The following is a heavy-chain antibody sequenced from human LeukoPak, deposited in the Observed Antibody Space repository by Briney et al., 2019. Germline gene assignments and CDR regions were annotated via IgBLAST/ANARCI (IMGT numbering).Heavy chain of an antibody. V-gene: IGHV1-8*02. J-gene: IGHJ4*02. Sequence: ASVKVSCKASGYTFTSYGISWVRQAPGQGLEWMGWMNPNSGNTGYAQKFQGRVTMTRNTSISTAYMELSSLRSEDTAVYYCARSTYYYDSGDYWGQGTLVTVSS. D-gene: IGHD3-22*01. CDR3: ARSTYYYDSGDY. CDR2: MNPNSGNT. CDR1: GYTFTSYG.